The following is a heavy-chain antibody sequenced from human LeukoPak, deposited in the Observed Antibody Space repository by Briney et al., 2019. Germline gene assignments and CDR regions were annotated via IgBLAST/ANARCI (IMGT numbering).Heavy chain of an antibody. Sequence: ASVKVSCKASGGTFSSYAISWVRQAPGQGLEWMGGIIPIFGTANYAQKFQGRVTITRDTSASTAYMELSSLRSEDTAVYYCARDRRWLVHYGMDVWGQGTTVTVSS. CDR3: ARDRRWLVHYGMDV. D-gene: IGHD6-19*01. CDR2: IIPIFGTA. V-gene: IGHV1-69*05. J-gene: IGHJ6*02. CDR1: GGTFSSYA.